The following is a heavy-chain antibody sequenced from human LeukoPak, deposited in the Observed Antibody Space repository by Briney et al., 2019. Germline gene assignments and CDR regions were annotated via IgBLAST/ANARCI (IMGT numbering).Heavy chain of an antibody. D-gene: IGHD6-6*01. J-gene: IGHJ4*02. CDR3: TRDFKYSSDY. Sequence: PGGSLRLSCAASGFTFSSYWMHWVRQAPGKGLVWVSLIKSDGRSTSYADSVKGRFTISRDNAKNTVYLQMNSLRVEGTAVYYCTRDFKYSSDYWGQGTLVTVSS. V-gene: IGHV3-74*01. CDR2: IKSDGRST. CDR1: GFTFSSYW.